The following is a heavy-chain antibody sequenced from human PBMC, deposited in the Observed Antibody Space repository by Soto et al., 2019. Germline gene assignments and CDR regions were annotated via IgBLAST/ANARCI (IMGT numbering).Heavy chain of an antibody. J-gene: IGHJ6*02. Sequence: SVKVSCKASGGTFSSYAISWVRQAPGQGLEWMGGIIPIFGTANYAQKFQGRVTITADESTSTAYMELSSLRSEDTAVYYCARGGYYYDTRGVYYYYYCMDVWGQGTTVTVSS. V-gene: IGHV1-69*13. D-gene: IGHD3-22*01. CDR3: ARGGYYYDTRGVYYYYYCMDV. CDR1: GGTFSSYA. CDR2: IIPIFGTA.